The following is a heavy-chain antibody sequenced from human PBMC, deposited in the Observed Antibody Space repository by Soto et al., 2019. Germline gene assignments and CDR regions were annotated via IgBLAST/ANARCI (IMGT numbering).Heavy chain of an antibody. CDR1: GGTFSSYT. CDR2: IIPILGIA. Sequence: SVKVSCKASGGTFSSYTISWVRQAPGQGLEWMGRIIPILGIANYAQKFQGRVTITADKSTSTAYMELSRLRAGDTAVYYGAREGNLGSRLPQPASSAQGTLVIVSS. D-gene: IGHD6-13*01. CDR3: AREGNLGSRLPQPAS. V-gene: IGHV1-69*04. J-gene: IGHJ5*02.